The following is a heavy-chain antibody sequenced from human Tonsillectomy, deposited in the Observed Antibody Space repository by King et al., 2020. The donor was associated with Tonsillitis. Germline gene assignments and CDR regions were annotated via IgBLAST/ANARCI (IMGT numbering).Heavy chain of an antibody. D-gene: IGHD5-18*01. V-gene: IGHV3-30*18. CDR3: AKDNEGEDSYGHFDY. CDR2: ISYDGSNK. J-gene: IGHJ4*02. Sequence: VQLVESGGGVVQPGRSLRLSCAASGFTFSSYGMHWVRQAPGEGLEWVAVISYDGSNKYYADSVKGRFTISRDNSKNTLYLQMNSLRAEDTAVYYCAKDNEGEDSYGHFDYWGQGTLVTVSS. CDR1: GFTFSSYG.